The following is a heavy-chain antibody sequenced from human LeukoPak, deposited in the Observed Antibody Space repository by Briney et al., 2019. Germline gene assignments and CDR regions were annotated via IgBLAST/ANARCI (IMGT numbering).Heavy chain of an antibody. Sequence: KYGESLKISCKGSGYTFTGYYMHWVRQAPGQGLEWMGWINPNSGGTNYAQKFQGRVTMTRDTSISTAYMELSRLRSDDTAVYYCARDVGSTHSYNWFDPWGQGTLVTVSS. J-gene: IGHJ5*02. CDR2: INPNSGGT. V-gene: IGHV1-2*02. D-gene: IGHD1-26*01. CDR3: ARDVGSTHSYNWFDP. CDR1: GYTFTGYY.